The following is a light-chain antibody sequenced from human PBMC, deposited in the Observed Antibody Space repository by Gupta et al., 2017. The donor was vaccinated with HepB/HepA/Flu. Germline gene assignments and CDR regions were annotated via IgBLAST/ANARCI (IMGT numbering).Light chain of an antibody. CDR2: ANR. J-gene: IGLJ2*01. CDR3: QSYDSNLSGSGVV. CDR1: SSNIGAGYD. V-gene: IGLV1-40*01. Sequence: QSVLTQLPSVSGAPGQRVTISCTGSSSNIGAGYDVHWYQQLPGTAPKLLIYANRNRPSGVPGRFSGSKSGTSASLAITGLQAEDEADYYCQSYDSNLSGSGVVLGGGTKLTVL.